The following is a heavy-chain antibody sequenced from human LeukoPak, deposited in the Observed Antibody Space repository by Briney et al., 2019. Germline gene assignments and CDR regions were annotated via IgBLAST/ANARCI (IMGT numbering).Heavy chain of an antibody. CDR1: GYTFTRYY. J-gene: IGHJ4*02. V-gene: IGHV1-46*01. CDR3: AREPPNEGYFDY. Sequence: ASVKVSCKASGYTFTRYYMHWVRQAPGQGLEWMGIITPSGGSTSYAQELQGRVTMTRDTSTSTVYMELSGLRSEDTAVYYCAREPPNEGYFDYWGQGTLVTVSS. CDR2: ITPSGGST.